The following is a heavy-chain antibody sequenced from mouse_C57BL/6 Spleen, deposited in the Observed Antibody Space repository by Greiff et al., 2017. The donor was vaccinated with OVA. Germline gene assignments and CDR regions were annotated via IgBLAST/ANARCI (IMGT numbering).Heavy chain of an antibody. J-gene: IGHJ1*03. CDR1: GYAFSSYW. V-gene: IGHV1-80*01. CDR2: IYPGDGDT. D-gene: IGHD2-3*01. Sequence: VQLQQSGAELVKPGASVKISCKASGYAFSSYWMNWVKQRPGKGLEWIGQIYPGDGDTNYNGKFKGKATLTADKSSSTAYMQLSSLTSEDSAVYFCASIYDGFLRYFDVWGTGTTVTVSS. CDR3: ASIYDGFLRYFDV.